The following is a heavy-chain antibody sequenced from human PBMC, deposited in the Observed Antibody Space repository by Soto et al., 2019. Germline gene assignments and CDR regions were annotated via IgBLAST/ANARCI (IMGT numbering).Heavy chain of an antibody. D-gene: IGHD1-26*01. CDR1: GGTFRSYA. V-gene: IGHV1-69*13. CDR2: ILPIFGTA. CDR3: ARSPKGELLTLFAFDI. J-gene: IGHJ3*02. Sequence: ASVKVSCKAYGGTFRSYAISWVRQAPGQGLEWMGGILPIFGTANYAQKFQGRVTITADESTSTAYMELSSLRSEDTAVYYCARSPKGELLTLFAFDIWGQRTMVTV.